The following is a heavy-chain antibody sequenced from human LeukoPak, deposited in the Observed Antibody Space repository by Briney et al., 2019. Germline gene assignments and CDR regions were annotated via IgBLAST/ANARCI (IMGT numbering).Heavy chain of an antibody. V-gene: IGHV1-2*02. J-gene: IGHJ4*02. CDR3: ARAGGYCSGGSCYPHFDY. CDR1: GYIFTGYY. D-gene: IGHD2-15*01. Sequence: GASVKVSCKASGYIFTGYYMHWVRQAPGQGLEWMGWINPNSGDTNYAQKFQGRVTMTRDTSISTAYMELSSLRSEDTAVYYCARAGGYCSGGSCYPHFDYWGQGTLVTVSS. CDR2: INPNSGDT.